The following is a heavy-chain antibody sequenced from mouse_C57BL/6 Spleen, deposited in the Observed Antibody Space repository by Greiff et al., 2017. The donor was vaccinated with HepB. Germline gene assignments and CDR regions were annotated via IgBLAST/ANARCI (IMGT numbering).Heavy chain of an antibody. CDR3: AKGGVITTVVGGASYAMDY. D-gene: IGHD1-1*01. CDR2: IWRGGST. CDR1: GFSLTSYG. V-gene: IGHV2-5*01. J-gene: IGHJ4*01. Sequence: VKLVESGPGLVQPSQSLSITCTVSGFSLTSYGVHWVRQSPGKGLEWLGVIWRGGSTDYNAAFMSRLSITKDNSKSQVFFKMNSLQADDTAIYYCAKGGVITTVVGGASYAMDYWGQGTSVTVSS.